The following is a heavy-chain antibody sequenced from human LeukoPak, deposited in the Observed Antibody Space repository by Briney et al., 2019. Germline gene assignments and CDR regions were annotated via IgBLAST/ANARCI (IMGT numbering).Heavy chain of an antibody. D-gene: IGHD3-3*01. V-gene: IGHV4-31*03. Sequence: PSQTLSLTCTVSGGSISSGGYYWSWLRQHPGKGLEWIEYIYYSGSTYYNPSLKSRVTISVDTSKNQFSLKLSSVTAADTAVYYCARDRITIFGVVLDAFDIWGQGTMATVSS. CDR1: GGSISSGGYY. J-gene: IGHJ3*02. CDR2: IYYSGST. CDR3: ARDRITIFGVVLDAFDI.